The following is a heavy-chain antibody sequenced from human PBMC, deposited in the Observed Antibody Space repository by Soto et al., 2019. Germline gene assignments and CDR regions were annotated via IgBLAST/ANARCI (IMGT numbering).Heavy chain of an antibody. D-gene: IGHD3-10*01. J-gene: IGHJ3*02. CDR2: ISSSGTYL. V-gene: IGHV3-21*01. CDR3: AFAVSGSYSNVADAFDI. CDR1: GFTFSSYS. Sequence: EVQLVESGGGLVKPGGSLRLSCAASGFTFSSYSMNWVRQAPGKGLEWVSSISSSGTYLYYADSVKGRFTISRDNAKNSLYLEMNSLRAEDTAVYYCAFAVSGSYSNVADAFDIWGQGTMVTVSS.